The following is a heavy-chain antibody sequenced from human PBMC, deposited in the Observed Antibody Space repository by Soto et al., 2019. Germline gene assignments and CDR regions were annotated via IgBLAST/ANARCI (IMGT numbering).Heavy chain of an antibody. CDR1: GFIFSNYA. V-gene: IGHV3-23*01. CDR3: AKFFVATGGSGGWPWDFDY. Sequence: EVQLLESGGGLVQPGGSLRLSCAASGFIFSNYAMSWVRQAPGKGLEWVSAISGSGGTTYYADSVKGRFIISRDNAKDTLYLHMNSLGAEDAAIYDGAKFFVATGGSGGWPWDFDYWGQGALVTVSS. J-gene: IGHJ4*02. D-gene: IGHD6-25*01. CDR2: ISGSGGTT.